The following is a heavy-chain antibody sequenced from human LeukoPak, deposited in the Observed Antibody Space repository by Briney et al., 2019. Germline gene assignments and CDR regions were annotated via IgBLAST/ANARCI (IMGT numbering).Heavy chain of an antibody. D-gene: IGHD1-26*01. J-gene: IGHJ4*02. V-gene: IGHV3-7*01. CDR3: ARHTGTYFNY. CDR1: GFTFSTYW. CDR2: IKQDGSET. Sequence: GGSLRLSCAASGFTFSTYWMTWLRQAPGKGLEWVANIKQDGSETYYVDSVKGRFTISRDNANNSLYLQMNSLRAEDTAVYYCARHTGTYFNYWGQGTLVTVSS.